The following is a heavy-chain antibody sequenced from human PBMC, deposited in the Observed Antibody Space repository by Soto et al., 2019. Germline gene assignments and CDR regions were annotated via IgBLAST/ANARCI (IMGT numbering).Heavy chain of an antibody. CDR3: ASWAGQVRDFGGPFDY. V-gene: IGHV1-18*04. J-gene: IGHJ4*02. CDR2: ISGYNGNT. D-gene: IGHD4-17*01. CDR1: CYTLCRHG. Sequence: GASVEVSRQGFCYTLCRHGINWVRQAPGQGLEWMGWISGYNGNTKYAQKLQGRATMTTDTSTTTAYMELRSLRSDDTAVYYCASWAGQVRDFGGPFDYWGQGNLVTVSS.